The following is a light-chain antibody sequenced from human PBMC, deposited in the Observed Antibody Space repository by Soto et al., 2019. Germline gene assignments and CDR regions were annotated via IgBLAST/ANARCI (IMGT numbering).Light chain of an antibody. CDR1: SSDVGYWNL. J-gene: IGLJ1*01. Sequence: QSVLTQPASVSGSPGQSITISCTGTSSDVGYWNLVSWYQQHPDKAPKLMIYEGSKRPSGVSTRFSGSKSGNTASLTISGLQDEDEADYCCCSYANSSTVFGTGTKLTVL. CDR2: EGS. CDR3: CSYANSSTV. V-gene: IGLV2-23*03.